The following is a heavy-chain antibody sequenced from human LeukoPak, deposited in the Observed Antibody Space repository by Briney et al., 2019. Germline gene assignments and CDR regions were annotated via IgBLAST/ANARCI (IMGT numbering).Heavy chain of an antibody. Sequence: GGPLRLSCAASGFTFSNYWMSWVRQAPGKGLEWVANIKQDGSAKFHVDSVKGRFTISRDNAKNSLYLQMNSLRAEDTAVYYCARVREDKVVTTLCFDYWGQGALVTVSS. V-gene: IGHV3-7*01. CDR2: IKQDGSAK. CDR1: GFTFSNYW. J-gene: IGHJ4*02. D-gene: IGHD2-15*01. CDR3: ARVREDKVVTTLCFDY.